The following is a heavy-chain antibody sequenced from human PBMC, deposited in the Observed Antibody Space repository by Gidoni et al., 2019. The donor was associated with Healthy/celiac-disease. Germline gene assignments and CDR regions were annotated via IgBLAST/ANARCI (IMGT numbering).Heavy chain of an antibody. V-gene: IGHV4-30-2*01. J-gene: IGHJ6*02. CDR2: IYHSGST. CDR1: GAAISSGGNS. Sequence: QLQLQESGSGLFKPSQTLSVTCALPGAAISSGGNSWSWIRPPPWKGLEWIGYIYHSGSTYYNPSLKSRVTISVDRSKNQFSLKLSSVTAADTAVYYCARGFGGSDGMDVWGQGTTVTVSS. D-gene: IGHD3-10*01. CDR3: ARGFGGSDGMDV.